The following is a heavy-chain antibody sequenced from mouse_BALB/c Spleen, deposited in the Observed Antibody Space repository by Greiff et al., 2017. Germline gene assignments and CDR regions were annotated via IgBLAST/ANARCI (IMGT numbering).Heavy chain of an antibody. Sequence: EVMLVESGGGLVKPGGSLKLSCAASGFTFSSYAMSWVRQTPEKRLEWVVSISSGGSTYYPDSVKGRFTISRDNARNILYLQMSSLRSEDTAMYYCASENSYYAMDYWGQGTSVTVSS. J-gene: IGHJ4*01. CDR1: GFTFSSYA. D-gene: IGHD5-2*01. CDR3: ASENSYYAMDY. CDR2: ISSGGST. V-gene: IGHV5-6-5*01.